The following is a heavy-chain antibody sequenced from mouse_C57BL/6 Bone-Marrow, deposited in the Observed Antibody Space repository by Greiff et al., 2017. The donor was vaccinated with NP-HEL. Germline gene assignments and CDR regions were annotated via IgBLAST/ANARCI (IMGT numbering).Heavy chain of an antibody. CDR2: IYPGSGNT. CDR3: ARVVYDYDVYYAMDY. CDR1: GYTFTDYY. J-gene: IGHJ4*01. Sequence: QVQLKQSGAELVRPGASVKLSCKASGYTFTDYYINWVKQRPGQGLEWIARIYPGSGNTYYNEKFKGKATLTAEKSSCTAYMQLSSLTSEDSDVYFCARVVYDYDVYYAMDYWGQGTSVTVSS. D-gene: IGHD2-4*01. V-gene: IGHV1-76*01.